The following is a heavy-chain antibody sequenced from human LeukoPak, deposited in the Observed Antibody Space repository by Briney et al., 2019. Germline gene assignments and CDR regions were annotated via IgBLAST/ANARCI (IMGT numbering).Heavy chain of an antibody. CDR3: TRLGDTATSGY. D-gene: IGHD3-16*01. CDR1: GFTFSSYA. Sequence: GGSLRLSCAASGFTFSSYAINWVRQAPGKGLEWVSIISGSGGSTSYADSVKGRFTISRDNAKNTLYLQMNSLRVEDTAVYYCTRLGDTATSGYWGQGTLVTVSS. J-gene: IGHJ4*02. V-gene: IGHV3-23*01. CDR2: ISGSGGST.